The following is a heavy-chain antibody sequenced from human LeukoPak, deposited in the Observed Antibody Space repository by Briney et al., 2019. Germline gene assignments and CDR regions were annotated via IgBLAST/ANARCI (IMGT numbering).Heavy chain of an antibody. Sequence: SETLSLTCTVSGGSISGSAYYWGWIRQPPGKGLEWIGVISYSGSTYYNPSLKSRVTISVDTSKNQFSLKLTSVTAADTAVYYCGRVILGEAKSPIDCWGQGTLVTVSS. V-gene: IGHV4-39*01. CDR3: GRVILGEAKSPIDC. D-gene: IGHD3-10*01. J-gene: IGHJ4*02. CDR1: GGSISGSAYY. CDR2: ISYSGST.